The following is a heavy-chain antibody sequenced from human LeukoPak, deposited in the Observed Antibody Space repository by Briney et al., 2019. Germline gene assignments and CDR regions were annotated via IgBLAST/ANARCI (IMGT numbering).Heavy chain of an antibody. CDR3: ARRQGCSSTSCPPDS. CDR2: IYPGDSDT. V-gene: IGHV5-51*01. J-gene: IGHJ4*02. Sequence: GESLKISCRGPGYRFTTYWIGWVRQMPGKGLEWMEIIYPGDSDTRYSPSFQGQVTMSADKSINTAYLQWSSLQASDTALYYCARRQGCSSTSCPPDSWGQGTLVTVSS. D-gene: IGHD2-2*01. CDR1: GYRFTTYW.